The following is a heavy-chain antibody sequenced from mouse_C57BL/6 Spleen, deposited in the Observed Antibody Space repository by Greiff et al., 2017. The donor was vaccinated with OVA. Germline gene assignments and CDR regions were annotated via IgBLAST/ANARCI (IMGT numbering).Heavy chain of an antibody. Sequence: QVQLQQPGPELVRPGSSVKLSCKASGYTLPSYGMHWVKQRPIQGLEWIGNIDPSDSETTYNQKFKDKATLTVDKSSSTAYMQLRSLTSEDSAVYYCARDYVHDVWGTGTTVTVSS. CDR1: GYTLPSYG. CDR3: ARDYVHDV. CDR2: IDPSDSET. D-gene: IGHD1-1*02. V-gene: IGHV1-52*01. J-gene: IGHJ1*03.